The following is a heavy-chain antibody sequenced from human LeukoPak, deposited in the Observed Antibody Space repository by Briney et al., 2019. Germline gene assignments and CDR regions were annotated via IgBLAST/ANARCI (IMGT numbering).Heavy chain of an antibody. V-gene: IGHV4-38-2*01. CDR2: IYHSGST. J-gene: IGHJ4*02. D-gene: IGHD3-3*01. CDR3: ARLITIFGVVTDD. Sequence: KPSENLSLNCAVSGYPISSGYYRGWIRQPPRKGPEWIGSIYHSGSTYYNPSLKSRVTISVDTSKNQFSLKLSSVTAADTAVYYCARLITIFGVVTDDWGQGTLVTVSS. CDR1: GYPISSGYY.